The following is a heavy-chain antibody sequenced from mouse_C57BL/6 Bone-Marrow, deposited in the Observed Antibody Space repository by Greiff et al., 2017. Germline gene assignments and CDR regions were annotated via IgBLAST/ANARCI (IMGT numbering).Heavy chain of an antibody. V-gene: IGHV5-4*01. CDR1: GFTFSSYA. J-gene: IGHJ1*03. Sequence: EVKVVESGGGLVKPGGSLKLSCAASGFTFSSYAMSWVRQTPEKRLEWVATISDGGSYTYYPDNVKGRFTISRDNAKNNLYLQMSHLTSEDTAMYYCARDYGYHWYFDVWGTGTTVTVSS. D-gene: IGHD2-2*01. CDR3: ARDYGYHWYFDV. CDR2: ISDGGSYT.